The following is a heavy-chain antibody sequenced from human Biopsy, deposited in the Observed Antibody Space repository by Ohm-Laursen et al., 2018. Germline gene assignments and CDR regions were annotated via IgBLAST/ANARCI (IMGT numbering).Heavy chain of an antibody. CDR3: AREGDDSSGYTPHYFDY. J-gene: IGHJ4*02. D-gene: IGHD3-22*01. V-gene: IGHV3-33*08. CDR2: IWYDGSNK. Sequence: SLRLSCAASGFTFTTYGMHWVRQAPGKGLEWVAVIWYDGSNKYYADSVKGRFTISRDDPKNTLYLQMNSLRAEDTAVYYCAREGDDSSGYTPHYFDYWGQGTLVTASS. CDR1: GFTFTTYG.